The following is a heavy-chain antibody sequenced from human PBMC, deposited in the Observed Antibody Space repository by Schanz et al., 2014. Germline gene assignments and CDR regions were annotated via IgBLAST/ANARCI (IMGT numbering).Heavy chain of an antibody. V-gene: IGHV3-33*01. CDR2: IWYDGSNK. CDR3: ARDMTSMAESAFYYYVMDV. J-gene: IGHJ6*02. D-gene: IGHD2-21*02. CDR1: GFTFSSYG. Sequence: QVHLVESGGGVVQPGRSLRLSCAASGFTFSSYGMHWVRQAPGRGLEWVALIWYDGSNKYYAESVKGRFTISRDNPKNTLYLQMNSLRAEDTAVYYCARDMTSMAESAFYYYVMDVWGHGTTVAVSS.